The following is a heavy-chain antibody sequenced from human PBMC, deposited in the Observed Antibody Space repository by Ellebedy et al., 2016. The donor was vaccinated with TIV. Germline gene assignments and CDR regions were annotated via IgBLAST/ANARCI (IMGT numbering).Heavy chain of an antibody. J-gene: IGHJ4*02. CDR3: GHSLEGV. CDR2: ILLNDAE. Sequence: SGPTLVKPTQTLTLTCTFSGFSLNTSGAGVGWIRQPPEQALEWLALILLNDAELYSPSLKSRLTITKETSKNQVVLTMTNMDPVDTATYYCGHSLEGVWGQGTLVTVSS. CDR1: GFSLNTSGAG. V-gene: IGHV2-5*01. D-gene: IGHD3-3*01.